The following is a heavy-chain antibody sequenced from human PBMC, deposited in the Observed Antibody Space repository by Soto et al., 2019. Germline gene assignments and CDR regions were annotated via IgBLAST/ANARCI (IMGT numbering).Heavy chain of an antibody. J-gene: IGHJ6*02. D-gene: IGHD4-4*01. V-gene: IGHV3-30-3*01. CDR2: ISYDGSNK. Sequence: GGSLRLSCAASGFTFSSYAMHWVRQAPGKGLEWVAVISYDGSNKYYADSVKGRFTISRDNSKNTLYLQMNSLRAEDTAVYYCARDKGITTTVISPAAMFYYYYYGMDVSGQGTTVTVSS. CDR1: GFTFSSYA. CDR3: ARDKGITTTVISPAAMFYYYYYGMDV.